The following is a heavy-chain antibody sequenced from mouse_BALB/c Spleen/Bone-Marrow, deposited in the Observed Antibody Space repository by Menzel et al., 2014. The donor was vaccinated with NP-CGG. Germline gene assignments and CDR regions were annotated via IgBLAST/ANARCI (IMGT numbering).Heavy chain of an antibody. CDR1: GFNIKDTY. CDR2: IDPANGNT. CDR3: ARIHYYGRAWFAY. V-gene: IGHV14-3*02. Sequence: EVMLVESGAELVKPGASVKLSCTASGFNIKDTYMHWVKQRPEQGLEWIGRIDPANGNTKYDPKFQGKATITADTSSNTAYLQLSSLTSEGTAVYYCARIHYYGRAWFAYWGQGTLVTVSA. J-gene: IGHJ3*01. D-gene: IGHD1-2*01.